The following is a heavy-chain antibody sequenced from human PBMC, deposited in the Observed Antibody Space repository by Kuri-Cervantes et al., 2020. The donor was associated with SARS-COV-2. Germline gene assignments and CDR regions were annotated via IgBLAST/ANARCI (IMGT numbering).Heavy chain of an antibody. V-gene: IGHV1-69*06. Sequence: SVKVSCKASGDTFSNYAICWVRQAPGQGLEWTGGIIPIFGTANYAQNFQGRVTITADKSPSTAYMELSSLRSEDTAVYYCARSYSSTWYLSHYYAMDVWGQGTTVTVSS. CDR1: GDTFSNYA. CDR2: IIPIFGTA. CDR3: ARSYSSTWYLSHYYAMDV. D-gene: IGHD6-13*01. J-gene: IGHJ6*02.